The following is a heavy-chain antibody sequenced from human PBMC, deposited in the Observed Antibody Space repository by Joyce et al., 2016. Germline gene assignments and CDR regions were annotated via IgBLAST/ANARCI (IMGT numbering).Heavy chain of an antibody. J-gene: IGHJ4*02. CDR1: GYRFTGYW. Sequence: EVQLVQSGAEVKKPGESLKISCKASGYRFTGYWIGWVRQMPGKGLEWMGIIYPGDSDTTYSPSFQGQVTISADKSISTAYLQWSSLKASDTAIYYCARRATVTTGDYRGQGTLVTVSS. CDR2: IYPGDSDT. CDR3: ARRATVTTGDY. D-gene: IGHD4-17*01. V-gene: IGHV5-51*01.